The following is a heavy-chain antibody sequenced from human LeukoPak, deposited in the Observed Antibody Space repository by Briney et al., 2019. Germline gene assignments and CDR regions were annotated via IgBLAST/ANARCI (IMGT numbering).Heavy chain of an antibody. D-gene: IGHD2-21*02. CDR3: TRGVYCGGDCYSDFDY. V-gene: IGHV3-49*03. CDR1: GFTFGDYA. CDR2: IRSKAYGGTT. Sequence: PGGSLRLSCTASGFTFGDYAMSWFRQAPGKGLEWVGSIRSKAYGGTTEYAASVKGRFTISRDDSKSIAYLQMNSLKTEDTAVYYCTRGVYCGGDCYSDFDYWGQGTLVTVSS. J-gene: IGHJ4*02.